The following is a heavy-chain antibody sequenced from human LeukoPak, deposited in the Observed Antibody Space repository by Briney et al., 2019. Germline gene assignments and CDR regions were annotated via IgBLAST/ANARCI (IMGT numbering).Heavy chain of an antibody. CDR3: VREGNELLSKNFDY. CDR1: GFTFTAYY. V-gene: IGHV1-2*02. D-gene: IGHD2-21*02. J-gene: IGHJ4*02. CDR2: INPHSGGT. Sequence: ASVKVSCKASGFTFTAYYIHWVRQAPGQGLEWMGYINPHSGGTSSPQKFQGRVTMTTDTSISAAYMELSSLISDDTAMYYCVREGNELLSKNFDYWGQGTLVTVFS.